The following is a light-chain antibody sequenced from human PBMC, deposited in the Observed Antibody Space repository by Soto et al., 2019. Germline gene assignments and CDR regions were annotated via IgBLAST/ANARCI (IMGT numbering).Light chain of an antibody. CDR2: HVS. J-gene: IGLJ1*01. Sequence: QSVLAQPRSVSGSPGQSVTISCTGTSSDVGAYDYVSWYQQHPGKAPKLLIYHVSTRPSGVPDRFSGSKSGNTASLTISGLQAEDEADYYCCTDAGSYKVFGIGTKGTVL. CDR3: CTDAGSYKV. V-gene: IGLV2-11*01. CDR1: SSDVGAYDY.